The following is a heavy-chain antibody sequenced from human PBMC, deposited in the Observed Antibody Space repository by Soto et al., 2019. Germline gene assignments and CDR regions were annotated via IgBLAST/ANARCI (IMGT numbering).Heavy chain of an antibody. Sequence: QVQLEESGGGVVQPGRSLRLSCAASGLTFNNYDMHWVRQAPGKGLEWVAVISYDGIDKYYGDSVKGRFTISRYNSKNTLYLQMNSLRGDDTAVYYCAKDRGHYGSGSYYGTLHYYGMDVWGQGTTVTVSS. V-gene: IGHV3-30*18. CDR1: GLTFNNYD. D-gene: IGHD3-10*01. CDR2: ISYDGIDK. J-gene: IGHJ6*02. CDR3: AKDRGHYGSGSYYGTLHYYGMDV.